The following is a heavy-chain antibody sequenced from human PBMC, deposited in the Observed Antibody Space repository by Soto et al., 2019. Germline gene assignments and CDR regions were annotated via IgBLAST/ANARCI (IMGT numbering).Heavy chain of an antibody. CDR3: ARGMNYAVFTGYYALDQ. V-gene: IGHV3-30-3*01. J-gene: IGHJ4*02. Sequence: QVQLVESGGGVVKPGRSLRLSCAASGFTFRSYSMHWVRQAPGTGLEWVAVISHDGNTKNYADSVKARFTISRDNSKNTLYLQMSSRTADDTALLYLARGMNYAVFTGYYALDQWGQGTLVAVPS. CDR1: GFTFRSYS. CDR2: ISHDGNTK. D-gene: IGHD3-9*01.